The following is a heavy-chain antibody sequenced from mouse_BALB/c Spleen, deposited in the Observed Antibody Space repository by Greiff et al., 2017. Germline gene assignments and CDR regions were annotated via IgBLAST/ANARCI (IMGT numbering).Heavy chain of an antibody. D-gene: IGHD3-1*01. CDR2: IDPANGNT. CDR1: GFNIKDTY. J-gene: IGHJ2*01. Sequence: DVKLQESGAELVKPGASVKLSCTASGFNIKDTYMHWVKQRPEQGLEWIGRIDPANGNTKYDPKFQGKATITADTSSNTAYLQLSSLTSEDTAVYYCATARAPYWGQGTTLTVSS. CDR3: ATARAPY. V-gene: IGHV14-3*02.